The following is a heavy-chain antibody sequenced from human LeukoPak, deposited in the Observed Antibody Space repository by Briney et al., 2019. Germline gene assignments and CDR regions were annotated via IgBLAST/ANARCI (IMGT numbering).Heavy chain of an antibody. J-gene: IGHJ3*02. V-gene: IGHV3-49*03. Sequence: GGSLRLSCTASGFTFGDYAMSWFRQAPGKGLEWVGFIRSKAYGGTTEYAASVKGRFTISRDNSKNTLYLQMNSLRAEDTAVYYCARIKQWLAHDAFDIWGQGTMVTVSS. CDR3: ARIKQWLAHDAFDI. CDR2: IRSKAYGGTT. CDR1: GFTFGDYA. D-gene: IGHD6-19*01.